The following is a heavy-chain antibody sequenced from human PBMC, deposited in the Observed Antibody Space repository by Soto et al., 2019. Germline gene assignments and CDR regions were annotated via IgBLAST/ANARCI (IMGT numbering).Heavy chain of an antibody. J-gene: IGHJ4*02. V-gene: IGHV3-9*01. CDR2: ISWNSGRI. CDR1: GFNFHDYG. D-gene: IGHD6-19*01. CDR3: AKDIGVAVAGSFAY. Sequence: YLRLSCAASGFNFHDYGMNWVRQAPGRGQEWVSDISWNSGRIGYADSVKGRFTISRDNAKNSLYLQMNSLRAEDTALYYCAKDIGVAVAGSFAYWGQGT.